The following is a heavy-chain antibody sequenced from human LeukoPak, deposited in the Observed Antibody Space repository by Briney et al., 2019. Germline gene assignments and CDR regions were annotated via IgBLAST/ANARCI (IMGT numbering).Heavy chain of an antibody. CDR1: GYTFTSYD. CDR2: MNPNSGNT. CDR3: AGGRDYYGSGSSNFDY. V-gene: IGHV1-8*01. D-gene: IGHD3-10*01. J-gene: IGHJ4*02. Sequence: GASVKVSCKASGYTFTSYDINWVRQATGQGLEWMGWMNPNSGNTGYAQKFQGRVTMTRNTSISTAYMELSSLRSEDTAVYYCAGGRDYYGSGSSNFDYWGQGTLVTVSS.